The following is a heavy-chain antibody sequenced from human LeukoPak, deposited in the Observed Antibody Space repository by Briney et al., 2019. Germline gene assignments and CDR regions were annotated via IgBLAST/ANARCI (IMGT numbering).Heavy chain of an antibody. D-gene: IGHD1-20*01. CDR2: IRSKAYGGTT. CDR3: TRETSLTGTTYFSDY. Sequence: PGGSLRLSCTASGFTFGDYAMSWFRQAPGKGLEWVGFIRSKAYGGTTEYAASVQGRFTISRDDSKSIAYLQMNSLKTEDTAVYYCTRETSLTGTTYFSDYWGQGTLVTVSS. J-gene: IGHJ4*02. CDR1: GFTFGDYA. V-gene: IGHV3-49*03.